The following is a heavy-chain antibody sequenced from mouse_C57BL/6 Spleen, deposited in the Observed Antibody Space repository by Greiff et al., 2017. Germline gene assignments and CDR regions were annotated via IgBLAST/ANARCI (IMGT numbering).Heavy chain of an antibody. Sequence: QVQLQQSGAELVKPGASVKLSCKASGYTFTSYWMQWVKQRPGQGLEWIGEIDPSDSYTNYNQKFKGKATLTVDTSSSTAYMQLSSLTSEDSAVYYCARKNYGMGFAYWGQGTLVTVSA. CDR3: ARKNYGMGFAY. D-gene: IGHD1-1*01. J-gene: IGHJ3*01. V-gene: IGHV1-50*01. CDR2: IDPSDSYT. CDR1: GYTFTSYW.